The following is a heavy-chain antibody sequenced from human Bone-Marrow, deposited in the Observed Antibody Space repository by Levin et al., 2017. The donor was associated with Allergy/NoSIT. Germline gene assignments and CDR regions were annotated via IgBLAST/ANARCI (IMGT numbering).Heavy chain of an antibody. V-gene: IGHV1-18*01. Sequence: ASVKVSCYPSGYSFTDYGITWVRQAPGQGLEWMGWISGDNGNTHYLERFQGRVTMTRDTTTRRAYMELRSLRSDDTAVYYCAKYSSSSSADEHWGQGTLVTVSS. CDR1: GYSFTDYG. D-gene: IGHD6-6*01. CDR2: ISGDNGNT. J-gene: IGHJ4*02. CDR3: AKYSSSSSADEH.